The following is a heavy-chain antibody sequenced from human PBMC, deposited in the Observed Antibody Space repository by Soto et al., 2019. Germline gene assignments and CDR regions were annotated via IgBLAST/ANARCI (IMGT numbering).Heavy chain of an antibody. CDR1: GFTFSSYA. Sequence: GGSLRLSCAASGFTFSSYAMSWVRQAPGKGLEWVSAISGSGGSTYYADSVKGRFTISRDNSKNTLYLQMNSLRAEDTAVYYCASILVVPAAILTGAFEIWGQGTMVTGSS. J-gene: IGHJ3*02. V-gene: IGHV3-23*01. CDR3: ASILVVPAAILTGAFEI. CDR2: ISGSGGST. D-gene: IGHD2-2*01.